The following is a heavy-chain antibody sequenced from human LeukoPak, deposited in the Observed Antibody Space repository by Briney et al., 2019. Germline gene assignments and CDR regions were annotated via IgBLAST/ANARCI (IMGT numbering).Heavy chain of an antibody. CDR1: GYTFTGYY. D-gene: IGHD2-2*01. V-gene: IGHV1-2*02. J-gene: IGHJ4*02. CDR3: ARTYCSSTSCYDY. Sequence: GASVKVSCKASGYTFTGYYMHWVRQAPGQGLEWMGWINPNSGGTNYAQKFQGRVTITRDTSISTAYMELTRLRSDDTAVYYCARTYCSSTSCYDYWGQGTLVTVSS. CDR2: INPNSGGT.